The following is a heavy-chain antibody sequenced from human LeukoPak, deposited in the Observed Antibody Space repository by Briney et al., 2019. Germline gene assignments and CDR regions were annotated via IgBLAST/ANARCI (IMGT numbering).Heavy chain of an antibody. CDR1: GFTFSDYY. V-gene: IGHV3-11*01. D-gene: IGHD3-22*01. Sequence: GGSLRLSCAASGFTFSDYYMSWIRQAPGKGLEWVSHISSSGSTRYYADSVKGRFTISGDNAKSSLYLQMNSLRAEDTAVYYCARTAYYYDSSGYDDAFDIWGQGTMVTVSS. CDR3: ARTAYYYDSSGYDDAFDI. J-gene: IGHJ3*02. CDR2: ISSSGSTR.